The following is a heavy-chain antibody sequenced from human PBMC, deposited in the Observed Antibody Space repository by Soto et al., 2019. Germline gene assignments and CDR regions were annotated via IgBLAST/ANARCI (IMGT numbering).Heavy chain of an antibody. V-gene: IGHV3-74*01. J-gene: IGHJ6*02. CDR3: ARSGYHDSSDYPTRYGMDV. D-gene: IGHD3-22*01. CDR1: GFTFSSYW. Sequence: PGGSLRLSCAASGFTFSSYWMHWVRQAPGMGLVWVSHINSNGISRSYADSVKGRFTISRDNAKNTLYLQMNSLRAEDTAVYYCARSGYHDSSDYPTRYGMDVWGQGTTVTVSS. CDR2: INSNGISR.